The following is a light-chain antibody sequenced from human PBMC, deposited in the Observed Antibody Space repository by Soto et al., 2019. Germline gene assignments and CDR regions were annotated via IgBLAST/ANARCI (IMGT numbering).Light chain of an antibody. V-gene: IGKV3-11*01. J-gene: IGKJ4*01. CDR2: DAS. CDR1: QSVSSN. CDR3: QQRSNWPLT. Sequence: DIVMTHSPCTLSLSPRERATLSCRASQSVSSNLAWYQQKPGQAPRLLIYDASNRATGIPARFSGSGSGTDFTLTISSLEPEDFAVYYCQQRSNWPLTFGGGTKVDI.